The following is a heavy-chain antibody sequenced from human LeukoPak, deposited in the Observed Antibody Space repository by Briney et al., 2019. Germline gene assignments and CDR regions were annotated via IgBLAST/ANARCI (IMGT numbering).Heavy chain of an antibody. CDR2: INPNSGGT. CDR3: ATFEYTNSSLNY. J-gene: IGHJ4*02. D-gene: IGHD6-6*01. CDR1: GYTFTRYD. V-gene: IGHV1-2*02. Sequence: ASGKASCKASGYTFTRYDMYWVQQAPGQALQWMGWINPNSGGTNYAQKFQGRVTMTRDTSISTAYMELSRLRSDDTAVYYCATFEYTNSSLNYWGQGTLVTVSS.